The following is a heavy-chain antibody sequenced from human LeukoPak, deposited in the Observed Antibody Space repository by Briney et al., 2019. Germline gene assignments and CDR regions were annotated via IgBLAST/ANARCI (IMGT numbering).Heavy chain of an antibody. Sequence: ASVKVSCKASGYTFNVYYIHWVRQAPGRGLEWMGWINPNTGDTNYAQKFQGRVTMTRDTSITTAYMELSGLRSDDTAVYYCARDHVGDDAFDIWGQGTMVTVSS. V-gene: IGHV1-2*02. CDR1: GYTFNVYY. CDR2: INPNTGDT. D-gene: IGHD1-26*01. J-gene: IGHJ3*02. CDR3: ARDHVGDDAFDI.